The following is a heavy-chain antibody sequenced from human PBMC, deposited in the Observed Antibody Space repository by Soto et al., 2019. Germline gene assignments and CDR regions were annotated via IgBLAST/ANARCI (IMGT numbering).Heavy chain of an antibody. Sequence: ASVKDSCKASGYTFTIYYMHWVRQAPGQGREWMGIINPSVGTTNYAQKFQGRVTMTADESTSTAYMELSSLRSEDTAVYYCARDEAIADFWSGYYPPSYYYYYYGMDVWGQGTTVTVSS. CDR1: GYTFTIYY. CDR3: ARDEAIADFWSGYYPPSYYYYYYGMDV. D-gene: IGHD3-3*01. J-gene: IGHJ6*02. CDR2: INPSVGTT. V-gene: IGHV1-46*01.